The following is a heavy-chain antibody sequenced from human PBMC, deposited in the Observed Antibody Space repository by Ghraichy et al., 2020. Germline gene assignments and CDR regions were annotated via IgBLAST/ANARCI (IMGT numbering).Heavy chain of an antibody. D-gene: IGHD6-13*01. CDR2: INSGGSSM. CDR1: GFTFSRYW. J-gene: IGHJ6*02. CDR3: AKDSDSSSWYDPGGMDV. Sequence: GGSLRLSCAASGFTFSRYWMHWVRQAPGEGLVWVSRINSGGSSMIYADSVKGRFTISRDNAKNTLYLQMNSLRAEDTAVYYCAKDSDSSSWYDPGGMDVWGQGTTVTVSS. V-gene: IGHV3-74*01.